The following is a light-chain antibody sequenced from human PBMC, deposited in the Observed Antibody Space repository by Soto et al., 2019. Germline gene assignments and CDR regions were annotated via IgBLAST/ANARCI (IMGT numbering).Light chain of an antibody. CDR3: TQSYRTPLS. Sequence: DIQMTQSPSSLSASVGDRVTITCRASQSISSYLNWYQQKPGKAPKLLIYAASSLQSGVPSRFSGSGSGTDFTLTISSLQPEDFATYYCTQSYRTPLSFGQGTKVEIK. J-gene: IGKJ1*01. CDR1: QSISSY. CDR2: AAS. V-gene: IGKV1-39*01.